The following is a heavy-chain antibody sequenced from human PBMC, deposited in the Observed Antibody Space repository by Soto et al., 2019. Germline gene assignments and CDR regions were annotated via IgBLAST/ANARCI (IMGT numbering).Heavy chain of an antibody. CDR3: AKDASCYSCGA. J-gene: IGHJ4*02. V-gene: IGHV4-39*01. CDR2: IHYGGST. Sequence: SETLSLTCAVSGGSISSSNFYWGWFRQSPGKGLEWIGSIHYGGSTYYSPSLESRVTISVDTSKNQFSLSVSSVTAADTAVYYCAKDASCYSCGAWGQGTLVTVSS. D-gene: IGHD2-15*01. CDR1: GGSISSSNFY.